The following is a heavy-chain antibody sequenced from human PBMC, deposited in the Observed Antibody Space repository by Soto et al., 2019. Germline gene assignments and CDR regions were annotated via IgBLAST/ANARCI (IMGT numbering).Heavy chain of an antibody. J-gene: IGHJ6*02. Sequence: QVQLQESGPGLVKPSETLSLTCTVSGGSISSYYWSWIRQPPGKGLEWIGYIYYSGSTNYNPSLKSRVTLSVDTSKNQFSLKLSSVTAADTAVYYCARDARVWGGSGSVYYYYGMDVWGQGTTVTVSS. CDR1: GGSISSYY. D-gene: IGHD6-19*01. CDR3: ARDARVWGGSGSVYYYYGMDV. CDR2: IYYSGST. V-gene: IGHV4-59*01.